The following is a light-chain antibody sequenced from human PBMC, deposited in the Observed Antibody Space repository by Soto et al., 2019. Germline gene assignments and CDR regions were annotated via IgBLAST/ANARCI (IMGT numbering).Light chain of an antibody. V-gene: IGKV1-17*03. CDR1: QDITNF. CDR3: LQHSSFPYT. CDR2: GAS. J-gene: IGKJ2*01. Sequence: DIQMTQSPSAVAASVGDRVTITCRASQDITNFLAWFQQKPGKVPERLIFGASSLQSGVPSRFSGSGSGTEFTLTLSSLQPEDFATYYCLQHSSFPYTFGQGTRLEI.